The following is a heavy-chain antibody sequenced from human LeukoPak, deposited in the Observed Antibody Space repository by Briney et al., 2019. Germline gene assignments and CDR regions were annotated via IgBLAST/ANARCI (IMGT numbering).Heavy chain of an antibody. CDR1: GFTFSSYA. CDR3: AKGDTSGSDFDY. J-gene: IGHJ4*02. D-gene: IGHD6-19*01. Sequence: GGSLRLSCAASGFTFSSYAMSWVRRAPGKGLEWVSAISGSGGSTYYADSVKGRFTISRDNSKNTLYLQMNSLRAEDTAVYYCAKGDTSGSDFDYWGQGTLVTVSS. CDR2: ISGSGGST. V-gene: IGHV3-23*01.